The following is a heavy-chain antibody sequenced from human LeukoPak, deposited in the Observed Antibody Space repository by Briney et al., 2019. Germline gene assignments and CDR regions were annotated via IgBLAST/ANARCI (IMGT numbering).Heavy chain of an antibody. CDR1: GFTFSSYA. CDR3: AKDLVVVPAVNFDY. D-gene: IGHD2-2*01. CDR2: ISGSGGST. V-gene: IGHV3-23*01. Sequence: PGGSLRLSCAASGFTFSSYAMSWVRQAPGKGLEWVSAISGSGGSTYYAGSVKGRFTISRDNSKNTLYLQMNSLRAEDTAVYYCAKDLVVVPAVNFDYWGQGTLVTVSS. J-gene: IGHJ4*02.